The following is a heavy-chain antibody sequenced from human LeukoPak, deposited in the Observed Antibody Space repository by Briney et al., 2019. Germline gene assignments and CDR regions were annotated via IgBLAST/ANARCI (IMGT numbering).Heavy chain of an antibody. CDR3: ARSYRGRRFDY. CDR2: INPSSGGT. V-gene: IGHV1-2*02. Sequence: GASVKGSCKASGYTFTGYYVHWVRQAPGQGLEWMGWINPSSGGTNYAQKFQGRVTMTRDTSISTAYLELSRLRSDDTAVYYCARSYRGRRFDYWGQGALVAGSS. J-gene: IGHJ4*02. D-gene: IGHD2-21*01. CDR1: GYTFTGYY.